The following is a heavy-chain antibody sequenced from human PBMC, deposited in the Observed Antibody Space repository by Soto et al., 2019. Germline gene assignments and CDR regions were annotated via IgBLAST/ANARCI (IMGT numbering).Heavy chain of an antibody. J-gene: IGHJ6*02. CDR3: ARFPNIVVVPAATYGGMDV. D-gene: IGHD2-2*01. Sequence: PSETLSLTCAIYGGSFSGYYWSWIRQPPGKGLEWIGEINHSGSTNYNPSLKSRVTISVDTSKNQFSLKLSSVTAADTAVYYCARFPNIVVVPAATYGGMDVWGQGTTVTVPS. CDR1: GGSFSGYY. CDR2: INHSGST. V-gene: IGHV4-34*01.